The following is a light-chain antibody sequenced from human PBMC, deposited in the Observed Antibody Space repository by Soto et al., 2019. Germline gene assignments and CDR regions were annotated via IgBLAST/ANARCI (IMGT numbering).Light chain of an antibody. J-gene: IGKJ1*01. CDR1: QDIGHD. V-gene: IGKV1-17*01. Sequence: DLQMPQSPSSLSASVGDRVTITCRASQDIGHDLVWYQQKPGKAPKRLIHVASRLQSGVPSRFSGTGSGTEFTRIISSLQSEDFATYYCLQHQSFSWTCGQGTKVEI. CDR2: VAS. CDR3: LQHQSFSWT.